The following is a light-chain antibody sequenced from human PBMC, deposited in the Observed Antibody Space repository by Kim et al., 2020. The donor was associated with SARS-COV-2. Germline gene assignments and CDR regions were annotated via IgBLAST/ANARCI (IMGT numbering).Light chain of an antibody. V-gene: IGLV2-14*04. CDR2: NVN. CDR3: CSFTTSSTLV. J-gene: IGLJ3*02. CDR1: NSDIGNYDF. Sequence: GQSIPISCTGTNSDIGNYDFVSWYQQHPGEAPKLIIYNVNQRPSGVSTRFSGSKSGNTASLTISGLQSDDEADYSCCSFTTSSTLVFGGGTQLTVL.